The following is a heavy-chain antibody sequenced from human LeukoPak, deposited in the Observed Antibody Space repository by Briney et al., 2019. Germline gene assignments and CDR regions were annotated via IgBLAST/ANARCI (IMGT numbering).Heavy chain of an antibody. CDR2: ISAYNGNT. CDR3: ARRDYYGDYGDAFDI. D-gene: IGHD4-17*01. J-gene: IGHJ3*02. Sequence: ASVKVSCKASGYTFTSYDISWVRQAPGQGLEWMGWISAYNGNTNYAQKLQGRVTMTTDTSTSTAYMELRSLRSDDTAVYYCARRDYYGDYGDAFDIWGQGTMVTVSS. V-gene: IGHV1-18*01. CDR1: GYTFTSYD.